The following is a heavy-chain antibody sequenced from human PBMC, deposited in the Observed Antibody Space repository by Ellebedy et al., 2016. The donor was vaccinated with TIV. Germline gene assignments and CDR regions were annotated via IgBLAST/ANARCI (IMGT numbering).Heavy chain of an antibody. V-gene: IGHV3-30*03. D-gene: IGHD3-16*01. CDR2: ISPDGSKK. J-gene: IGHJ4*02. Sequence: PGGSLRLSCAVSGFTFTTYALHWVRQAPGKGLEWVAVISPDGSKKYYLDSVKGRFTISRDNSRNTLFLQMNSLRAEDTAVYFCVRDQSYGHSYFDYWGQGTLVTVSS. CDR3: VRDQSYGHSYFDY. CDR1: GFTFTTYA.